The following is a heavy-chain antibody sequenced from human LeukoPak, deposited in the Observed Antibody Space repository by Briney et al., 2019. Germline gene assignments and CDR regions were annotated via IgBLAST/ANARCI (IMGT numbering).Heavy chain of an antibody. V-gene: IGHV3-33*01. CDR3: ARGVTPDYYYGMDV. CDR2: IWYDGSNK. CDR1: GFTFSSYG. Sequence: GGSLRLSCAASGFTFSSYGMHWVRQAPGKGLEWVAVIWYDGSNKYYADSVKGRFTISRDNSKNTLYLQMNSLRAEDTAVYYCARGVTPDYYYGMDVWGQGTTVTVFS. D-gene: IGHD2-21*02. J-gene: IGHJ6*02.